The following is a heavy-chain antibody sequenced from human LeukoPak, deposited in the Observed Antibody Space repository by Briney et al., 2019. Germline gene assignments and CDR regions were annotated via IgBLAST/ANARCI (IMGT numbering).Heavy chain of an antibody. CDR3: ARAGTGRYAANFDY. J-gene: IGHJ4*02. CDR1: GGSISSGSYY. V-gene: IGHV4-61*02. Sequence: SETLSLTCTVSGGSISSGSYYWSWIRQPAGKGLEWIGRIYTSGSTNYNPSLKSRVTISVDTSKNQFSLKLSSVTAADTAVYYCARAGTGRYAANFDYWGQGTLVTVSS. CDR2: IYTSGST. D-gene: IGHD1-26*01.